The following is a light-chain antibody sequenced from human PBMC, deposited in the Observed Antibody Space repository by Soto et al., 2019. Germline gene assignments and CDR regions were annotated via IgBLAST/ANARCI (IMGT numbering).Light chain of an antibody. V-gene: IGKV3-11*01. CDR2: RTS. J-gene: IGKJ5*01. CDR1: QTIDRIY. CDR3: QQRSSWPST. Sequence: NLSASLLDIAPLSCEASQTIDRIYVAWYQQKPGQAPRFLIYRTSNRATGIPARFTGSGSGTDFTLTISSLEPEDFAVYYCQQRSSWPSTFGQGTRLEIK.